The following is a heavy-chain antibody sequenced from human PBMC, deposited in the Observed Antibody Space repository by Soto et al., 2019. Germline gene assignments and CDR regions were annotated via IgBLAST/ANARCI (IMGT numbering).Heavy chain of an antibody. V-gene: IGHV1-69*13. CDR1: GGTFSSYA. J-gene: IGHJ4*02. D-gene: IGHD2-15*01. CDR2: IIPIFGTA. CDR3: ARDRSIYCSGGSCYVY. Sequence: ASVKVSCKASGGTFSSYAISWVRQAPGQGLEWMGGIIPIFGTANYAQKFQGRVTITADESTSTAYMELSSLRSEDTAVYYCARDRSIYCSGGSCYVYWGQGTLVTVSS.